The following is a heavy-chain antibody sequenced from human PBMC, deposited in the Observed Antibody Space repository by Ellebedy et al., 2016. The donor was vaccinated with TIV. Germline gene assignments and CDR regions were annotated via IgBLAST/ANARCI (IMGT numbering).Heavy chain of an antibody. Sequence: MPSETLSLTCSVSGCSISSGDHALTWIRPPPGKGVEWIWFIYYSGNTDYNPSLKSRVAMSVDTSKTQFSLKLTSVTAADTAVYYCARATAVGFDPWGQGALVTVSS. CDR2: IYYSGNT. CDR3: ARATAVGFDP. J-gene: IGHJ5*02. V-gene: IGHV4-30-4*01. CDR1: GCSISSGDHA. D-gene: IGHD4-23*01.